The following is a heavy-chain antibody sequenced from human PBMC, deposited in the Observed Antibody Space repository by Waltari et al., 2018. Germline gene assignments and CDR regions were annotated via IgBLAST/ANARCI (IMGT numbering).Heavy chain of an antibody. CDR2: IIPLSGST. V-gene: IGHV1-69*01. CDR1: GGTFHSYA. CDR3: AKKLPTSTWKYFYHGLDV. J-gene: IGHJ6*02. D-gene: IGHD6-13*01. Sequence: QLVQSGAEVKKPGSSVTVSCQASGGTFHSYAISWVRQAPRQGLEWMGGIIPLSGSTNYAQKFQGRLTMTADDSTSTAYMDLSGLTSDDTAVYFCAKKLPTSTWKYFYHGLDVWGQGTTVVVSS.